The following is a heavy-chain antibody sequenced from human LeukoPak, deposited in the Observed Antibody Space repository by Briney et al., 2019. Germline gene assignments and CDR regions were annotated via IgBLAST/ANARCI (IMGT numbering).Heavy chain of an antibody. CDR1: GASVSGSPYY. Sequence: SETLSLTCTVSGASVSGSPYYWGWIRQPPGKGLDWIGSIYSSGSTYYNASLQSRVTISIETSKNQISLRLNSVTAADTAIYYCAKSGGYGLIDYWSQGTLVTVSS. V-gene: IGHV4-39*01. CDR3: AKSGGYGLIDY. J-gene: IGHJ4*02. CDR2: IYSSGST. D-gene: IGHD1-26*01.